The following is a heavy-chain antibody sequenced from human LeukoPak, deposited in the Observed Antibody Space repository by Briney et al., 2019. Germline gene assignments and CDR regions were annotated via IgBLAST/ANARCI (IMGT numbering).Heavy chain of an antibody. Sequence: GASVKVSCKASGYTFTSHYMHWVRQAPEQGLEWMGIICPSGGSTGYAQKFQGRVTMTRDMSTRTDYMELSSLRSDDTAVYYCARDLSRNYYDSSGYYDYWGQGTLVTVSS. D-gene: IGHD3-22*01. V-gene: IGHV1-46*01. CDR3: ARDLSRNYYDSSGYYDY. CDR1: GYTFTSHY. CDR2: ICPSGGST. J-gene: IGHJ4*02.